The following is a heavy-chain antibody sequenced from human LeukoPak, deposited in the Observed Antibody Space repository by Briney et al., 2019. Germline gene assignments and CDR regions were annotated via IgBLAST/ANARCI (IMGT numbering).Heavy chain of an antibody. Sequence: IINPSGGSTSYAQKFQGRVTMTRDTSTSTVYMELSGLRSEDTAVYYCARSVGTVVSFDYWGQGTLVTVSS. CDR2: INPSGGST. CDR3: ARSVGTVVSFDY. J-gene: IGHJ4*02. D-gene: IGHD4-23*01. V-gene: IGHV1-46*01.